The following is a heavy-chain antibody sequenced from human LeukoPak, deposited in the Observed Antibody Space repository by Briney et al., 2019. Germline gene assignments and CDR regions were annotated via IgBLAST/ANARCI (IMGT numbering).Heavy chain of an antibody. D-gene: IGHD2-21*02. Sequence: GGSLRLSCAASGFTFSTYFMHWVRQAPGKGLEWVADIASDGSHTFYVESVKGRFTISRDNSKNTLYLQMNSLRAEDTAVYFCARNRDFDTFDYWGQGVLVTVSS. CDR1: GFTFSTYF. CDR2: IASDGSHT. V-gene: IGHV3-30-3*01. J-gene: IGHJ4*02. CDR3: ARNRDFDTFDY.